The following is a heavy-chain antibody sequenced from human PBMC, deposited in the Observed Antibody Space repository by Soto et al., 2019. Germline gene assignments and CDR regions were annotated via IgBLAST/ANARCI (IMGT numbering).Heavy chain of an antibody. CDR2: IYAGGSA. D-gene: IGHD3-3*01. V-gene: IGHV3-53*02. CDR1: GFTVSSNY. CDR3: ARVYEY. J-gene: IGHJ4*02. Sequence: EVQLVETGGGLIQPGGSLRLSCAASGFTVSSNYMSWVRQAPGKGLEWVSVIYAGGSAYYADSVKDRFTISRDNSNNTLYLQMNSLRAEYTAVYYCARVYEYWGQGTLVTVSS.